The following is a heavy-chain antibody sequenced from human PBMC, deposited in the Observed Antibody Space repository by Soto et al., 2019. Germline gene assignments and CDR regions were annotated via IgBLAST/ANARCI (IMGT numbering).Heavy chain of an antibody. CDR1: GGSISSCY. Sequence: PEETLSLTCTVSGGSISSCYWSWIRQPPGKGLEWIGYIYYSENTYYNPSLKSRVTISVDTSKNQFSLKLSSVTAADTAVYYCAKLAGYCSGNSCHGDYAMDVWGQGTTVTVSS. CDR2: IYYSENT. V-gene: IGHV4-59*04. J-gene: IGHJ6*02. D-gene: IGHD2-15*01. CDR3: AKLAGYCSGNSCHGDYAMDV.